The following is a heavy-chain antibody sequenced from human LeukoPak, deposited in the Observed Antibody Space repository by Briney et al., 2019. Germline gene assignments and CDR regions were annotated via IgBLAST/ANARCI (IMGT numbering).Heavy chain of an antibody. CDR3: ARSWGELSFFDS. CDR2: ISSSSTYI. Sequence: GGSLRLSCAASGFTFTSYSMNWVRQAPGKGLEWVSCISSSSTYIYYADSVKGRFTISRDNAKNSLYLQMNSLTAGDTAVYYCARSWGELSFFDSWGQGTLVTVSS. J-gene: IGHJ4*02. V-gene: IGHV3-21*01. CDR1: GFTFTSYS. D-gene: IGHD3-16*02.